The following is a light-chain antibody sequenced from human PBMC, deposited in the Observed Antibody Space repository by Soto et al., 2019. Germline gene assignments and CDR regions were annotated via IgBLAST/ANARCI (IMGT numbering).Light chain of an antibody. CDR1: QGIRND. J-gene: IGKJ2*01. CDR2: AAS. V-gene: IGKV1-6*01. CDR3: QQYDTLPPMYT. Sequence: AIQMTQSPSSLSASVGDRVTITCRASQGIRNDLGWYQQKPGKAPKLLIYAASSLQSGVPSRFSGSGSGTDFTFTISSLQPEDIATYYCQQYDTLPPMYTFGQGTKLEIK.